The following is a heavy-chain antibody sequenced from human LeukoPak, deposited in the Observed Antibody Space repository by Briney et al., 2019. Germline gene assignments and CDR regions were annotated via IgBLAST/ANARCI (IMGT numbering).Heavy chain of an antibody. CDR1: GGSISTYY. D-gene: IGHD4-17*01. CDR2: IDYRGST. V-gene: IGHV4-59*01. Sequence: SETLSLTCTVSGGSISTYYWSWIRQPPGKGLEWIAYIDYRGSTTYNPSLRSRVTISVDTSRNQFSLKLSSVTAADTAVYYCARGIALGTRKHTVPSQLDYWGQGTLVTVSS. CDR3: ARGIALGTRKHTVPSQLDY. J-gene: IGHJ4*02.